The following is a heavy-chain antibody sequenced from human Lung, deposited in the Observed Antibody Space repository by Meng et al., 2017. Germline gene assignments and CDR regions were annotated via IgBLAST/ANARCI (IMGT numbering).Heavy chain of an antibody. D-gene: IGHD4-11*01. CDR1: GGSFSDYY. V-gene: IGHV4-34*01. CDR2: INHSGST. J-gene: IGHJ4*02. CDR3: ARGPTTMAHDFDY. Sequence: LKRWGAGLLKPPATLSLTCVVPGGSFSDYYWSWIRQPPGKGLEWIGEINHSGSTNYNPSLESRATISVDTSQNNLSLKLSSVTAADSAVYYCARGPTTMAHDFDYWGQGTLVTVSS.